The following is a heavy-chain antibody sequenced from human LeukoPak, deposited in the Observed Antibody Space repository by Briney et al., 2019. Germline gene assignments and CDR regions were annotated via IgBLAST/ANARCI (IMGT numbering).Heavy chain of an antibody. CDR2: ISYDGSNK. D-gene: IGHD3-22*01. CDR3: AREYYYDSSGYYNPVDY. CDR1: GFTFSSYA. J-gene: IGHJ4*02. Sequence: GGSLRLSCAASGFTFSSYAMHWVRQAPGKGLEWVAVISYDGSNKYYADSVKGRFTNSRDNSKNTLYLQMNSLRAEATAVYYRAREYYYDSSGYYNPVDYWGQGTLVTVSS. V-gene: IGHV3-30-3*01.